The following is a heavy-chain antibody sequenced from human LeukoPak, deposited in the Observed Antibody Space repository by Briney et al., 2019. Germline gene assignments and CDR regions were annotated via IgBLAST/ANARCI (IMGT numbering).Heavy chain of an antibody. V-gene: IGHV1-46*01. CDR1: GYSFTNYY. Sequence: VASVKVSCKASGYSFTNYYIHWLRQAPGQGLEWMGVINPSGGSTTYSQKFQGRVTVTRDTSTSTVYMELSSLRSEDTAVFYCARLDYGGNSGFDYWGQGTLVTVSS. CDR3: ARLDYGGNSGFDY. CDR2: INPSGGST. J-gene: IGHJ4*02. D-gene: IGHD4-23*01.